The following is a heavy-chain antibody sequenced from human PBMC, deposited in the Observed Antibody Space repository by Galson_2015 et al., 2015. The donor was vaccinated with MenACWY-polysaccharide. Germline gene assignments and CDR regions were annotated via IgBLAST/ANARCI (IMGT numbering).Heavy chain of an antibody. CDR2: IDSDGSST. J-gene: IGHJ3*01. D-gene: IGHD2-2*01. CDR1: GFTFNTHW. CDR3: AVHCSSTSCYSPLSRL. Sequence: SLRLSCAASGFTFNTHWMHWVRRAPGKGLVWVSRIDSDGSSTSYADSVKGRFTISRDNAKNTLYLQMNSLRAEDTAVYYCAVHCSSTSCYSPLSRLWGQGTMVTVSS. V-gene: IGHV3-74*01.